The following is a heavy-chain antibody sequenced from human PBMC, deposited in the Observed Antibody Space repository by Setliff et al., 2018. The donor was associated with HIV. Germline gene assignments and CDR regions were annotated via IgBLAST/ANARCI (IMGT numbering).Heavy chain of an antibody. D-gene: IGHD3-10*01. Sequence: GASVKVSCKASGGTFSSYAISWVRQAPGQGLEWMGGIIPILGIANYAQKFQGRVTITTDESTSTAYMELSSLRSEDTAVYYCAGSGYYYYMDVWGKGTTVTAP. CDR1: GGTFSSYA. CDR3: AGSGYYYYMDV. CDR2: IIPILGIA. V-gene: IGHV1-69*10. J-gene: IGHJ6*03.